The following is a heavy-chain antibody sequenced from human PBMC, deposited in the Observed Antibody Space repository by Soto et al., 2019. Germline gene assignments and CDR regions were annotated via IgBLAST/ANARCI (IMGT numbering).Heavy chain of an antibody. CDR1: GGTFSSYA. J-gene: IGHJ4*02. V-gene: IGHV1-69*01. D-gene: IGHD2-15*01. CDR2: IIPIFGTA. CDR3: AGGGVGYCSCGSCYSDY. Sequence: QVQLVQSGAEVKKPGSSVKVSCKASGGTFSSYAISWVRQAPGQGLEWMGGIIPIFGTANYAQKFQGRVTITADESASPGYIELSSLRSEDPAVDYCAGGGVGYCSCGSCYSDYWGQGTLVTVSS.